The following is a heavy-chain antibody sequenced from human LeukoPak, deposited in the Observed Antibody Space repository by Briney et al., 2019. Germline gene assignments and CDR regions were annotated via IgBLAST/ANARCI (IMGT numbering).Heavy chain of an antibody. D-gene: IGHD3-22*01. CDR2: IYYSGTI. CDR1: GGSINSYY. V-gene: IGHV4-59*01. Sequence: PSETLSLTCTVSGGSINSYYWTWIRQPPGKGLEWIGYIYYSGTINYNPSLKSRVTISVDTSKNQFSLKLSSVTAADTAVYYCARVTGYMIEDYFDYWGQGTLVTVSS. CDR3: ARVTGYMIEDYFDY. J-gene: IGHJ4*02.